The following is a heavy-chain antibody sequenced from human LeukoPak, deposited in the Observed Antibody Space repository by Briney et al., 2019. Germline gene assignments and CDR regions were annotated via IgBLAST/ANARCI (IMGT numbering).Heavy chain of an antibody. CDR2: ISDSGGTT. V-gene: IGHV3-23*01. CDR3: AKEASGYGYYFDY. D-gene: IGHD3-10*01. CDR1: GFTFSSFA. Sequence: GGSLRLSCAVSGFTFSSFAMSLVRQAPGKGLEWVSVISDSGGTTFYADSVKGRFTISRDNSKNTLYLQMSSLRAEDTAVYYCAKEASGYGYYFDYWGQGTLVTVSS. J-gene: IGHJ4*02.